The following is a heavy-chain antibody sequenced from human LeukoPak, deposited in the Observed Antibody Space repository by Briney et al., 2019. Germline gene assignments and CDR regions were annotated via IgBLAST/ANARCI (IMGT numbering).Heavy chain of an antibody. CDR3: AGGIDGYSYGYYGY. Sequence: SETLSLTCAVYGGSFSGYYWGWIRQPPGKGLEWVGEINHSGSTNYNPSLKSRVTISVDTSKNQFSLKLSSVTAADTAVYYCAGGIDGYSYGYYGYWGQGTLVTVSS. V-gene: IGHV4-34*01. CDR1: GGSFSGYY. CDR2: INHSGST. D-gene: IGHD5-18*01. J-gene: IGHJ4*02.